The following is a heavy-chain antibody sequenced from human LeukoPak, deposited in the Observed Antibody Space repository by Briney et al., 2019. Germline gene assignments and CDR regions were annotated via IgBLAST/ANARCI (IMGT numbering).Heavy chain of an antibody. D-gene: IGHD5-18*01. Sequence: SETLSLTCAVYGGSFSGYYWSWIRQPPGRGLEWIGEVNHSGSTNYNPSLKSRVTIPVDTSKNQFSLKLSSVTAADTALYYCARGLDDTTILTLFDYWGQGTLVTVSS. V-gene: IGHV4-34*01. J-gene: IGHJ4*02. CDR1: GGSFSGYY. CDR2: VNHSGST. CDR3: ARGLDDTTILTLFDY.